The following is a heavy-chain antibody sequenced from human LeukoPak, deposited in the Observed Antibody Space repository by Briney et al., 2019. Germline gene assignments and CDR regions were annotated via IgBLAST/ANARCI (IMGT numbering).Heavy chain of an antibody. CDR3: ARENYYDNWFDP. J-gene: IGHJ5*02. CDR2: ISSSGSNI. D-gene: IGHD3-10*01. V-gene: IGHV3-48*03. CDR1: GFTFSSYE. Sequence: GGSLRLSCAASGFTFSSYEMNWVRQAPGKGLEWVSYISSSGSNIYYADSVKGRFTISRDKAKNSLYLQMNSLRAEDAAVYYCARENYYDNWFDPWGQGTLVTVSS.